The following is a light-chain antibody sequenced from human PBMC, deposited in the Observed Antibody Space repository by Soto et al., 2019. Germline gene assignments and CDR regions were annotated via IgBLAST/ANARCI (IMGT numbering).Light chain of an antibody. J-gene: IGLJ1*01. CDR1: SSDVGGYNY. V-gene: IGLV2-8*01. Sequence: QSALTQPPSASGSPGQSVTIPCTGTSSDVGGYNYVSWYQQHPGNAPKLMIYEVSKPPSGVPDRFSGSMSGNTAALTVSGLRAADEADYFCSSFAGGNNPSVFGTGTKVTVL. CDR2: EVS. CDR3: SSFAGGNNPSV.